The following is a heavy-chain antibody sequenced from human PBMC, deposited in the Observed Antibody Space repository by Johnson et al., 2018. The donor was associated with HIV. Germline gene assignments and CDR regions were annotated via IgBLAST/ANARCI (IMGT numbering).Heavy chain of an antibody. CDR2: IYSGGST. CDR1: GFTFSSYA. J-gene: IGHJ3*02. V-gene: IGHV3-66*01. CDR3: AREIIAAADDI. D-gene: IGHD6-13*01. Sequence: VQLVESGGGLVQPGGSLRLSCAASGFTFSSYAMHWVRQAPGKGLEWVSVIYSGGSTYYADSVKGRFTISRDNAKNSLYLQMNSLRAEDTAVYYCAREIIAAADDIWGQGTMVTVSS.